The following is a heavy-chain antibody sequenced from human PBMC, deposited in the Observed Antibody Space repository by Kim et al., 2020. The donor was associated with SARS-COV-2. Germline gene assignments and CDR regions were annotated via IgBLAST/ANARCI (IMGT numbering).Heavy chain of an antibody. CDR3: ARGDPLWSGNAFGLWYFDL. J-gene: IGHJ2*01. Sequence: VRFTISRDNAKNSLYLQMNSLRAEDTAVYYCARGDPLWSGNAFGLWYFDLWGRGTLVTVSS. D-gene: IGHD3-3*01. V-gene: IGHV3-11*06.